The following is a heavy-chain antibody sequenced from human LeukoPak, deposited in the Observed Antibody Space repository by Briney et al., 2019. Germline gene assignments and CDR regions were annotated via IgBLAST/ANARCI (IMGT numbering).Heavy chain of an antibody. CDR1: GYTFTSYG. V-gene: IGHV1-18*01. Sequence: ASVKFSCKASGYTFTSYGISWVRQAPGQGLEWMGWISAYNGNTNYAQKLQGRVTMTTDTSTSTAYMELRSLRSEDTAVYYCARGPTLVRGVIMPDSVGGMDVWGQGTTVTVSS. J-gene: IGHJ6*02. D-gene: IGHD3-10*01. CDR3: ARGPTLVRGVIMPDSVGGMDV. CDR2: ISAYNGNT.